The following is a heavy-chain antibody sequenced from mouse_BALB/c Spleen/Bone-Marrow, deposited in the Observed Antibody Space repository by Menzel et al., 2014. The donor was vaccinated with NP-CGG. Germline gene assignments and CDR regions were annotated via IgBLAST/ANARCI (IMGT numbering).Heavy chain of an antibody. D-gene: IGHD1-1*01. CDR1: GYIFTNYW. CDR3: ARRGDYYGAMDY. Sequence: QVQLQQSGAELVKPGASVKLSCKASGYIFTNYWMHWVKQRPGQGLSWIGEINPTNGRSNYNEKFKSKATLTVDKSSSTAYMQLSSLTSEGAAVYYCARRGDYYGAMDYWGRGTSVTVSS. J-gene: IGHJ4*01. V-gene: IGHV1S81*02. CDR2: INPTNGRS.